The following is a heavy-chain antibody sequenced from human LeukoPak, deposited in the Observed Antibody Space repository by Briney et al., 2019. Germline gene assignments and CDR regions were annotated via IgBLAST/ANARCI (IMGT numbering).Heavy chain of an antibody. CDR1: GYTFTSYG. D-gene: IGHD4-23*01. Sequence: ASVTVSCKASGYTFTSYGISWVRQAPGQGLEWMGWISAYNGNTNYAQKLQGRVTMTTDTSTSTAYMELRSLRSDDTAVYYCARNDYGGNNFDYWGQGTLVTVSS. J-gene: IGHJ4*02. CDR3: ARNDYGGNNFDY. V-gene: IGHV1-18*01. CDR2: ISAYNGNT.